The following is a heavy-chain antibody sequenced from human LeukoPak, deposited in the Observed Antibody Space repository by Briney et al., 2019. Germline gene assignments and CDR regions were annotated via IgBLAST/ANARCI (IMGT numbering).Heavy chain of an antibody. Sequence: SETLSLTCAVYGGSFSGYYWSWIRQPPGKGLEWIGEINRSGSTNYNPSLKSRVTISVDTSKNQFSLKLSSVTAADTAVYYCARGTHCSSTSCRLYGYYYYYMDVWGKGTTVTVSS. D-gene: IGHD2-2*01. CDR2: INRSGST. CDR1: GGSFSGYY. J-gene: IGHJ6*03. V-gene: IGHV4-34*01. CDR3: ARGTHCSSTSCRLYGYYYYYMDV.